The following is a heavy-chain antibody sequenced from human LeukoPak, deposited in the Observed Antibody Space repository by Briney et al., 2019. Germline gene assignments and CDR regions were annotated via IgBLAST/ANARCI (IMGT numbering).Heavy chain of an antibody. D-gene: IGHD3-10*01. CDR2: ISWNSENT. CDR1: GFTFADHA. J-gene: IGHJ3*01. V-gene: IGHV3-9*01. Sequence: GGSLRLTCAASGFTFADHAMHWVRQAPGKGLEWVSGISWNSENTGYADSVKGRFTISRDNAKNSLYLQMNSLRAEDTALYYCAKGYYYGSGTYSRAFDVWGQGTMVTVSS. CDR3: AKGYYYGSGTYSRAFDV.